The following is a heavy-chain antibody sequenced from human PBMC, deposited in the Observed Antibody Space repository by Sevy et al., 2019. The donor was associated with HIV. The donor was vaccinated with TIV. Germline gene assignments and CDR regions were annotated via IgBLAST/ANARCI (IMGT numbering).Heavy chain of an antibody. J-gene: IGHJ3*02. CDR2: IIPIFGTA. V-gene: IGHV1-69*13. D-gene: IGHD3-16*02. CDR3: AREGITFGGVIAEDAFDI. CDR1: GGTFSSYA. Sequence: GASVKVSCKASGGTFSSYAISWVRQAPGQGLEWMGGIIPIFGTANYAQTFQGRVTITADESTSTAYMELSSLRSEDTAVYYCAREGITFGGVIAEDAFDIWGQGTMVTVSS.